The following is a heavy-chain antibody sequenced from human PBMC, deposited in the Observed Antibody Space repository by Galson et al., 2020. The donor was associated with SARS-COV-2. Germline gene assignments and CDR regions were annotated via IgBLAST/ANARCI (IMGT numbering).Heavy chain of an antibody. CDR2: IYHSGST. CDR3: ANRYCSSTSCPNWVDP. CDR1: GGSISSSNW. D-gene: IGHD2-2*01. V-gene: IGHV4-4*02. Sequence: SETLSLTCAVSGGSISSSNWWSWVRQPPGKGLEWIGEIYHSGSTNYNPSLKSRVTISVDKSKNQFSLKLSSVTAADTAVYYCANRYCSSTSCPNWVDPWGQGTLVTVSS. J-gene: IGHJ5*02.